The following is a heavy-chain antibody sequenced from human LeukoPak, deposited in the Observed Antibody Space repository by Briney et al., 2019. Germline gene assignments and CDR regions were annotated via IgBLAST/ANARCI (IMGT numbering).Heavy chain of an antibody. CDR3: ATVNYYDSSGYSIYWYFDL. V-gene: IGHV1-24*01. D-gene: IGHD3-22*01. Sequence: ASVKVSCKVSVYTLTELSMHWARQAPGKGLEWMGGFDPEDGETIYAQKFQGRVTMTEDTSTDTAYMELSSLRSEDTAVYYCATVNYYDSSGYSIYWYFDLWGRGTLVTVSS. CDR2: FDPEDGET. CDR1: VYTLTELS. J-gene: IGHJ2*01.